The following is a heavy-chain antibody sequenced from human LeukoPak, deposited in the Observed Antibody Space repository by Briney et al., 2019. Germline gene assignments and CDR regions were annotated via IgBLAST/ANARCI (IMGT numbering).Heavy chain of an antibody. Sequence: PGGSLRLSCAASGFTFSTYAMTWVRQAPGKGLEWVSVISGSGGFTYYADSVKGRFTISRDNSKNTLCLQMHSLRAEDTAVYYCGARPGEVAVPYDYWGQGTLVTVSS. D-gene: IGHD2-15*01. J-gene: IGHJ4*02. CDR2: ISGSGGFT. CDR1: GFTFSTYA. V-gene: IGHV3-23*01. CDR3: GARPGEVAVPYDY.